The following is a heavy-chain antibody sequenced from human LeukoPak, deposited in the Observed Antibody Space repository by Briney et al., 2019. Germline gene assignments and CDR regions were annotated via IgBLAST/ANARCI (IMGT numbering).Heavy chain of an antibody. Sequence: GGSLRLSCAASGFTFSSYAMHWVRQAPGKGLEWVAVISYDGSNKYYADSVKGRFTISRDNSKNTLYLQINSLRAEDTAVYYCARALRHDAFDIWGQGTMVTVSS. V-gene: IGHV3-30*01. CDR2: ISYDGSNK. D-gene: IGHD6-6*01. J-gene: IGHJ3*02. CDR3: ARALRHDAFDI. CDR1: GFTFSSYA.